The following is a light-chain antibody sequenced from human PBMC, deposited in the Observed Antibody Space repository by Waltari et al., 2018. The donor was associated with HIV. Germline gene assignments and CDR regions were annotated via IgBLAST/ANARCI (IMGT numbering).Light chain of an antibody. CDR1: SLPKTF. J-gene: IGLJ3*02. V-gene: IGLV3-25*03. CDR2: RDN. CDR3: QSTDSGDTFAWL. Sequence: SYELTPPPSVSVSPGQTARIPCSGDSLPKTFTYWYQQRPGQAPVLVMFRDNERPSGIPERFSGSTSGTTVTLTISGVQAEDEADYYCQSTDSGDTFAWLFGGGTKLTVL.